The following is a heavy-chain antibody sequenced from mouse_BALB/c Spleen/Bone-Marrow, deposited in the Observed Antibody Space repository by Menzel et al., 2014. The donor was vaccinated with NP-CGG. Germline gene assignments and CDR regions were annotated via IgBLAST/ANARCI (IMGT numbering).Heavy chain of an antibody. CDR1: GYTFTNYW. D-gene: IGHD2-14*01. Sequence: VQLQQSGAELVKPGASVKLSCKASGYTFTNYWMHWVKQRPGQGLEWIGEINPSNGRTNYNEKFKSKATLTVDKSSSTAYMQLSSLTSEDSAVYYCARGGRYDERTWFAYWGQGTLVTVSA. V-gene: IGHV1S81*02. CDR3: ARGGRYDERTWFAY. J-gene: IGHJ3*01. CDR2: INPSNGRT.